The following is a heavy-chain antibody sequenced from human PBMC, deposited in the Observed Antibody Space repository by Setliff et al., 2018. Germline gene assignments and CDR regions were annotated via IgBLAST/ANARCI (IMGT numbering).Heavy chain of an antibody. CDR1: GYTFTNYG. V-gene: IGHV1-18*01. J-gene: IGHJ4*02. CDR3: ARGSMYYNFWSGGTCHYYFDY. Sequence: GASVKVSCKASGYTFTNYGISWVRQAPGQGLEWMGWISAYNGNTNYAQKLQGRVTMTTDTSTSTAYMELRSLRSDDTAVYFCARGSMYYNFWSGGTCHYYFDYWGQGTLVTVSS. D-gene: IGHD3-3*01. CDR2: ISAYNGNT.